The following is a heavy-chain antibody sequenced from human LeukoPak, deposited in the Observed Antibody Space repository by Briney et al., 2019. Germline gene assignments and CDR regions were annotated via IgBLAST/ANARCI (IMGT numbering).Heavy chain of an antibody. J-gene: IGHJ3*02. Sequence: SHTLSLTCTVSGGSISSGDYYWSWIRQPPGKGLEWIGYIYYSGSTYYNPSLKSRVTISVDTSKNQCSLKLSSVTAADTAVYYCARVPASGAQIDAFDIWGQGTMVTVSS. CDR1: GGSISSGDYY. V-gene: IGHV4-30-4*01. D-gene: IGHD2-15*01. CDR2: IYYSGST. CDR3: ARVPASGAQIDAFDI.